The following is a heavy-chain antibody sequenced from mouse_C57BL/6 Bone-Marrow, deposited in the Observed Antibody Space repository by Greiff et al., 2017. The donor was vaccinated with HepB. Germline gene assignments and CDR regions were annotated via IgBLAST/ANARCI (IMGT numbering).Heavy chain of an antibody. V-gene: IGHV14-3*01. CDR1: GFNIKNTY. CDR2: IDPANGNT. J-gene: IGHJ4*01. CDR3: ARRLYYNNSYYAMDY. Sequence: EVKLQESVAELVRPGASVKLSCTASGFNIKNTYMPWVKQRPEQGLEWMGRIDPANGNTKYAPKFQGKATITADTSSNNAYLQLRSLTSEDAAIYYCARRLYYNNSYYAMDYWGQGTSVTVSS. D-gene: IGHD2-5*01.